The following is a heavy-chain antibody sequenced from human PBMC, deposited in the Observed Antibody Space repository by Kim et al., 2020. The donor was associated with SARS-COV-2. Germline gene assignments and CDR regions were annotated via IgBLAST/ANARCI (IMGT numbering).Heavy chain of an antibody. Sequence: PSLKSRVPISVDTSKNQFSLKLSSVTAADTAVYYCARERWMQFLYYGMDVWGQGTTVTVSS. J-gene: IGHJ6*02. V-gene: IGHV4-59*01. D-gene: IGHD5-18*01. CDR3: ARERWMQFLYYGMDV.